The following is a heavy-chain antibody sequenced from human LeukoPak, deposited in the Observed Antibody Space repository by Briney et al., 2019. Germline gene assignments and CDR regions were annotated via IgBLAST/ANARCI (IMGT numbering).Heavy chain of an antibody. CDR1: GFIFSSYG. J-gene: IGHJ6*02. CDR3: AKDSGPGSLTTVYYYGMDV. Sequence: PGGSLRLSCAASGFIFSSYGLHWVRQAPGKGLEWVAVISYDGSNKYYADSVKGRFTISRDNSQNTLYLQMNSQSAEDTAVYYCAKDSGPGSLTTVYYYGMDVWGQGTTVTVSS. CDR2: ISYDGSNK. D-gene: IGHD4-11*01. V-gene: IGHV3-30*18.